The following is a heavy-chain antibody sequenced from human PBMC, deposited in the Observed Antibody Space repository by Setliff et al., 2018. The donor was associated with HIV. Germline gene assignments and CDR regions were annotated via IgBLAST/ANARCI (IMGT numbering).Heavy chain of an antibody. CDR2: INMYTANP. J-gene: IGHJ4*02. Sequence: GASVKVSCKASGYTFTTYAINWVRQAPGQGLEWMGWINMYTANPSYAQGFTGRFVFSLVTSVSTAYLQISSLEAEDTALYYCARDRYGASFDSWGQGTLVTVSS. CDR1: GYTFTTYA. CDR3: ARDRYGASFDS. V-gene: IGHV7-4-1*02. D-gene: IGHD3-16*02.